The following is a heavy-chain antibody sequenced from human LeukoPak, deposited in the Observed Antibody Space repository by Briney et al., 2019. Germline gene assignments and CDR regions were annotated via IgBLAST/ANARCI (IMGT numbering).Heavy chain of an antibody. CDR1: GGSISSYY. CDR3: SRSTKNSSGWYGAHTDWYFDL. J-gene: IGHJ2*01. CDR2: IYYSGST. D-gene: IGHD6-19*01. V-gene: IGHV4-59*01. Sequence: SETLSLTCTVSGGSISSYYWSWIRQPPGKGLEWIGYIYYSGSTNYNPSLKSRVTISVDTSKNQFSLKLSSVTAADTAVYYCSRSTKNSSGWYGAHTDWYFDLWGRGTLVTVSS.